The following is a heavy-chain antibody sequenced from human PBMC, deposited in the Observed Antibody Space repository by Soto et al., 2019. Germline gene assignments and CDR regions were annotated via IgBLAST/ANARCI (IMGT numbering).Heavy chain of an antibody. J-gene: IGHJ5*02. CDR2: IYHSGST. D-gene: IGHD6-13*01. CDR3: ARAPFPLVGASSWFDP. CDR1: GGSISSSNW. V-gene: IGHV4-4*02. Sequence: PSETLSLTCAVSGGSISSSNWWSWVRQPPGKGLEWIGEIYHSGSTNYNPSLKSRVTISVDKSKNQFSLKLSSVTAADTAVYYCARAPFPLVGASSWFDPWGQGTLVTVSS.